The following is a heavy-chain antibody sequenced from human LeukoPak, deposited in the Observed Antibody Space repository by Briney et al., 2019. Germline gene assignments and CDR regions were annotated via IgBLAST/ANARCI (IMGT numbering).Heavy chain of an antibody. CDR2: ISPSGNYI. D-gene: IGHD6-19*01. V-gene: IGHV3-21*01. CDR1: GFIFTDYN. Sequence: GGSLRLSCAASGFIFTDYNMNWVRQAPGKGLEWVSSISPSGNYIHYADSVKGRFTISRDNPKNSLFLQMNSLRAEDSAVYYCARDMGGAAGTVRDFDYWGQGTLVTVSS. CDR3: ARDMGGAAGTVRDFDY. J-gene: IGHJ4*02.